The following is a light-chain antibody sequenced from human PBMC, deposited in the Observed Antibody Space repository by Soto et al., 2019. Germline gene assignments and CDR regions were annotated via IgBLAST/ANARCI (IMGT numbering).Light chain of an antibody. CDR1: QGISTD. CDR2: DAS. Sequence: DIQLTQSPSFLSASVGDRVTITCRASQGISTDLAWYQQKPEKAPRFLIYDASTLQSGVPSRFSGSGSGTDFTLTISSLQPEDFATYYCQHLNSDPLTFGGGTKVEFK. V-gene: IGKV1-9*01. J-gene: IGKJ4*01. CDR3: QHLNSDPLT.